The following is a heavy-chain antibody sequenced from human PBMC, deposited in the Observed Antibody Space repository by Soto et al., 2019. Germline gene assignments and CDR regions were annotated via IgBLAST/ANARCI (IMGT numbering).Heavy chain of an antibody. CDR2: ISSSSSTI. CDR1: GFTFSSYS. D-gene: IGHD5-18*01. Sequence: EVQLVESGGGLVQPGGSLRLSCAASGFTFSSYSMNWVRQAPGKGLEWVSYISSSSSTIYYADSVKGRFTISRDNAKNSGDLQRDRRRAEDTAVYYCAREQGYSYGPLDYWGQGTLVTVSS. V-gene: IGHV3-48*01. CDR3: AREQGYSYGPLDY. J-gene: IGHJ4*02.